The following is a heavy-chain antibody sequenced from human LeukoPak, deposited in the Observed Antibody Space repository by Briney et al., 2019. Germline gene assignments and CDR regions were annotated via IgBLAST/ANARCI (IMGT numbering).Heavy chain of an antibody. CDR2: IYYSGST. Sequence: SETLSLTCTVSGGSISSSSFYWGWIRQPPGKGLVWIGSIYYSGSTYCNPSLKSRVTISVDTSKNQFSLKLSSVTAADTAVYYCARRPGGYDFWSGYYTDNWLDPWGQGTLVTVSS. V-gene: IGHV4-39*01. D-gene: IGHD3-3*01. CDR3: ARRPGGYDFWSGYYTDNWLDP. CDR1: GGSISSSSFY. J-gene: IGHJ5*02.